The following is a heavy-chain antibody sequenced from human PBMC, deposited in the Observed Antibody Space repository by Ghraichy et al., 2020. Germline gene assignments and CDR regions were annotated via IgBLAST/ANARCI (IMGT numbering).Heavy chain of an antibody. Sequence: GESLNISCAASGFTFSRYYMYWVRQAPGKGLVWVSDINSDGSVTRYADSVKGRFTISRDNAKNTVYLQMNSLRAEDTAVYYCAHIVGTIPDDYWGQGTLVTVSS. V-gene: IGHV3-74*01. J-gene: IGHJ4*02. CDR3: AHIVGTIPDDY. D-gene: IGHD1-26*01. CDR2: INSDGSVT. CDR1: GFTFSRYY.